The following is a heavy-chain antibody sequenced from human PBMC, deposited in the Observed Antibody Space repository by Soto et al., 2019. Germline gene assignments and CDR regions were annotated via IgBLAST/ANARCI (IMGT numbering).Heavy chain of an antibody. J-gene: IGHJ5*02. CDR3: ARSRGSYHPQNWLDP. CDR2: MYYSGST. D-gene: IGHD3-16*02. Sequence: PSETLSLTCTVSGDSISGGGDYWSWIRQHPGKGLEWIGYMYYSGSTYYNPSLESRVTISVDTSKNQFSLKLSSVTAADTAVYYCARSRGSYHPQNWLDPWGQGILVTVSS. CDR1: GDSISGGGDY. V-gene: IGHV4-31*03.